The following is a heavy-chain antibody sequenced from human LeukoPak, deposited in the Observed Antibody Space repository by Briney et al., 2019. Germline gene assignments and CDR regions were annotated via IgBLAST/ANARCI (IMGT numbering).Heavy chain of an antibody. J-gene: IGHJ6*03. V-gene: IGHV1-69*06. CDR2: IIPIFGTA. Sequence: ASVKVSCKASGGTFSSYAISWVRQAPGQGLEWMGRIIPIFGTANYAQKFQGRVTITADKSTSTAYMELCSLRSEDTAVYYCARDRGYSYGYSYYYYYMDVWGKGTTVTVSS. CDR3: ARDRGYSYGYSYYYYYMDV. CDR1: GGTFSSYA. D-gene: IGHD5-18*01.